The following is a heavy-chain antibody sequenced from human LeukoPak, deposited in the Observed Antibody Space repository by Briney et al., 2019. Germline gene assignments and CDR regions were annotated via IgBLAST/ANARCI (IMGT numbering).Heavy chain of an antibody. V-gene: IGHV3-21*01. Sequence: PGGSLRLSCAASGFPFSSYSMNWVRQAPGKGLEWVSSISSSSSYIYYADSVKGRFTISRDNAKNSLYLQMNSLRAEDTAVYYCARDDSYGDYPGFDYWGQGTLVTVSS. CDR3: ARDDSYGDYPGFDY. CDR2: ISSSSSYI. J-gene: IGHJ4*02. CDR1: GFPFSSYS. D-gene: IGHD4-17*01.